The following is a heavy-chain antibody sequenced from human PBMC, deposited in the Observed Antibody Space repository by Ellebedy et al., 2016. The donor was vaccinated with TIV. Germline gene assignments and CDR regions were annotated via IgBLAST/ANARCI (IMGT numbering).Heavy chain of an antibody. V-gene: IGHV1-8*01. J-gene: IGHJ4*02. CDR1: GYTFTSYD. CDR2: MNPNSGNT. Sequence: AASVKVSCNASGYTFTSYDINWVLQATGQGLEWMGWMNPNSGNTGYAQKFQGRVTMTRNTSISTAYMELSSLRSEETAVYYCARGSVYDMGGVWGQGTLVTVSS. D-gene: IGHD3-9*01. CDR3: ARGSVYDMGGV.